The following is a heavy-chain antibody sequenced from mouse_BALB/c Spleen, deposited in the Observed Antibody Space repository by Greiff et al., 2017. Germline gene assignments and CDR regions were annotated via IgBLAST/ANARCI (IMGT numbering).Heavy chain of an antibody. J-gene: IGHJ4*01. Sequence: EVMLVESGGGLVKPGGSLKLSCAASGFAFSSYDMSWVRQTPEKRLEWVAYISSGGGSTYYPDTVKGRFTISRDNAKNTLYLQMSSLKSEDTAMYYCARHEGGWLLRGAMDYWGQGTSVTVSS. CDR1: GFAFSSYD. D-gene: IGHD2-3*01. V-gene: IGHV5-12-1*01. CDR2: ISSGGGST. CDR3: ARHEGGWLLRGAMDY.